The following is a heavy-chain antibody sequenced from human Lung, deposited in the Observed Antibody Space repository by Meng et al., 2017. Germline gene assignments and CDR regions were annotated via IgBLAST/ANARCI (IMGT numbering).Heavy chain of an antibody. D-gene: IGHD6-13*01. CDR1: GFSFTAAW. V-gene: IGHV3-15*01. CDR2: IKSNSDGGTT. CDR3: ATGAAAADH. Sequence: EVQLVGSGGGLVKPGGSLRLSCVASGFSFTAAWMSWVRQAPGKGLEWVGRIKSNSDGGTTDYAAPVKGRFTISRDDSKNTLYLQMNSLITEDTAVYFCATGAAAADHWGQGTLVTVSS. J-gene: IGHJ4*02.